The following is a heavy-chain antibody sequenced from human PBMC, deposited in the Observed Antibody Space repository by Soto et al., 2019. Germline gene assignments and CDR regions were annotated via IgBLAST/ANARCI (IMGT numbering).Heavy chain of an antibody. CDR2: IYPGDSDT. Sequence: GESLKISCKGSGYSFTSYWIGWVRQMPGKGLEWMGIIYPGDSDTRYSPSFQGQVTISADKSISTAYLQWSSLKASDAAMYYCARRSDYAVYYYYGMDVSGQGTTVTVSS. CDR1: GYSFTSYW. V-gene: IGHV5-51*01. D-gene: IGHD4-17*01. CDR3: ARRSDYAVYYYYGMDV. J-gene: IGHJ6*02.